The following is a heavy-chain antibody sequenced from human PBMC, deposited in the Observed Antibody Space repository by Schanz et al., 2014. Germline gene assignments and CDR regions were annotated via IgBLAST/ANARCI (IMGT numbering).Heavy chain of an antibody. CDR3: AKEGTVVSGSPRDY. CDR1: GFTFSSNA. CDR2: ISAGGTNT. Sequence: EVQLLESGGGLVQPGGSLRLSCAASGFTFSSNAMCWVRQAPGKGLEWVSSISAGGTNTYYADSVKGRFTLSRDNSKNTLYLQMNSLIVEDTAVYYCAKEGTVVSGSPRDYWGRGTLVTVSS. V-gene: IGHV3-23*01. D-gene: IGHD3-10*01. J-gene: IGHJ4*02.